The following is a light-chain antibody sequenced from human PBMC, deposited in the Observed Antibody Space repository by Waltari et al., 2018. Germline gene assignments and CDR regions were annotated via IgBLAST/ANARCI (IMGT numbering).Light chain of an antibody. J-gene: IGLJ1*01. Sequence: QSALTQPASVSGSPGQSITISCTGTNSDVGSYNYVLWYQHYPGKVPKLMIYEVSNRPSGVSNRFSGSKSGNTASLTISGLQPEDEADYHCSSFTTSKTYVFGTGTKVTVL. CDR2: EVS. CDR1: NSDVGSYNY. CDR3: SSFTTSKTYV. V-gene: IGLV2-14*01.